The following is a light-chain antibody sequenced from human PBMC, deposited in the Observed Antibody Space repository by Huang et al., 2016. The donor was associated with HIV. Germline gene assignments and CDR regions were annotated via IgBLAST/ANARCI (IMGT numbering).Light chain of an antibody. CDR2: GAS. Sequence: EIVMTQSPATLSVSPGERATLSCRASQSVSSNLAWYQQKPGQAPRLHIYGASTRATGIPARFSGSGSGTEFTLTISSLQSEDFAVYYCQQYNNWPPATFGPGTKVDIK. CDR1: QSVSSN. V-gene: IGKV3-15*01. J-gene: IGKJ3*01. CDR3: QQYNNWPPAT.